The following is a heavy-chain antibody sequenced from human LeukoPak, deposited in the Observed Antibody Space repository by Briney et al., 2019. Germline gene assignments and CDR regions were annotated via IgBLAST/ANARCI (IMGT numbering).Heavy chain of an antibody. CDR1: AFTLRDAW. Sequence: PGEPLRLSCSASAFTLRDAWMNWVRQAPGKGLEWVARIKSKTDGGTTDYAAPVKGRFTISRDDSKNTLYLQMDNLRTEDTAVYYCTKASGPRNYVGFDPWGQGTLVAVSS. CDR2: IKSKTDGGTT. D-gene: IGHD4-11*01. V-gene: IGHV3-15*01. CDR3: TKASGPRNYVGFDP. J-gene: IGHJ5*02.